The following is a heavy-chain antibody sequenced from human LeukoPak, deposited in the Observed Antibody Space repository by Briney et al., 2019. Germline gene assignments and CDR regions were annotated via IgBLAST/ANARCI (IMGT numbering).Heavy chain of an antibody. CDR2: VYHSGST. D-gene: IGHD6-19*01. J-gene: IGHJ4*02. CDR1: GGSISSSNW. Sequence: PSETLSLTCAVSGGSISSSNWWSWVRQPPGKGLEWIGEVYHSGSTNYNPSLKSRVTISVDKSKNQFSLKLSSVTAADTAVYYCARRDSSGWYGRVYYWGQGTLVTVSS. CDR3: ARRDSSGWYGRVYY. V-gene: IGHV4-4*02.